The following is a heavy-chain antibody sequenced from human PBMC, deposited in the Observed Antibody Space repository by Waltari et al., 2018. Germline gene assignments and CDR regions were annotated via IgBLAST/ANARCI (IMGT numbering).Heavy chain of an antibody. Sequence: QVQLQESGPGLVKPSETLSLTCTVSGGSISRFSWSWIRQPPGKGLAWIGYIYYSGSTNYNPSLKSRVTISVDTSKNQFSLKLSSVTAADTAVYYCARGGSGSRANFDYWGQGTLVTVSS. CDR1: GGSISRFS. CDR3: ARGGSGSRANFDY. D-gene: IGHD3-10*01. CDR2: IYYSGST. V-gene: IGHV4-59*01. J-gene: IGHJ4*02.